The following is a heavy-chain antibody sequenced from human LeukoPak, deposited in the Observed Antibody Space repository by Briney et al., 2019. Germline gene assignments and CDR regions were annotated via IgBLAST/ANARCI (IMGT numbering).Heavy chain of an antibody. CDR3: ARVFEDIVVVVADSWFDP. V-gene: IGHV1-2*02. D-gene: IGHD2-15*01. Sequence: ASVKVSCKASGYTFTGYYTHWVRQAPGQGLEWMGWINPNSGGTNYAQKFQGRVTMTRDTSISTAYMELSRLRSDDTAVYYCARVFEDIVVVVADSWFDPWGQGTLVTVSS. CDR1: GYTFTGYY. CDR2: INPNSGGT. J-gene: IGHJ5*02.